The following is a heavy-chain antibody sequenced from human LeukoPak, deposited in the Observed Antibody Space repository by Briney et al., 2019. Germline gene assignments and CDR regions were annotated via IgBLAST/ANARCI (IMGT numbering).Heavy chain of an antibody. Sequence: KPSEILSLTCTVSGGSISSSSYYWGWIRQPPGKGLEWIGSIYYSGSTYYNPSLKSRVTISVDTSKNQFSLKLSSVTAADTAVYYCAVIAAPKSYYYMDVWGKGTTVTVSS. CDR1: GGSISSSSYY. CDR2: IYYSGST. D-gene: IGHD2-15*01. V-gene: IGHV4-39*01. CDR3: AVIAAPKSYYYMDV. J-gene: IGHJ6*03.